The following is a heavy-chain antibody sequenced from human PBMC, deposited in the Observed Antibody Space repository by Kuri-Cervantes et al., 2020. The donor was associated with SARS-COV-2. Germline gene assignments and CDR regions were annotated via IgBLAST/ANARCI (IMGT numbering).Heavy chain of an antibody. Sequence: GESLKISCAASGFTFSGYYMDWVRQAPGKGLEWVARMRKKVNNYSTEYAASVKGRFTISRHESQNSLDLQMNSLKTEDTAVYYCARDLGNGDYFMGDWGQGTLVTVSS. D-gene: IGHD4-17*01. CDR3: ARDLGNGDYFMGD. V-gene: IGHV3-72*01. CDR2: MRKKVNNYST. J-gene: IGHJ4*02. CDR1: GFTFSGYY.